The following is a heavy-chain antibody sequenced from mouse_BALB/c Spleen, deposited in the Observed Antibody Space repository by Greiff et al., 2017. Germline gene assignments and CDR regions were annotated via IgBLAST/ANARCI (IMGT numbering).Heavy chain of an antibody. CDR2: INPSNGGT. V-gene: IGHV1S81*02. J-gene: IGHJ4*01. Sequence: VQLQQSGAELVKPGASVKLSCKASGYTFTSYYMYWVKQRPGQGLEWIGEINPSNGGTNFNEKFKSKATLTVDKSSSTAYMQLSSLTSEDSAVYYCTREGSSGYLYAMDYWGQGTSVTVSS. CDR1: GYTFTSYY. CDR3: TREGSSGYLYAMDY. D-gene: IGHD3-1*01.